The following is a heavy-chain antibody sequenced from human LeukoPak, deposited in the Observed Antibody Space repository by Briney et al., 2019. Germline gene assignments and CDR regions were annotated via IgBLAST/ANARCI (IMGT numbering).Heavy chain of an antibody. D-gene: IGHD3-9*01. CDR1: GFTFSSYA. J-gene: IGHJ4*02. Sequence: GGSLRLSCAASGFTFSSYAMNWVRQAPGKGLEWVAGISSGDRTFHAESVKGRFTISRDKSKDTLYLQMNSLRAEDTAVYYCAKDATASPYFHWFDNWGQGTQVSVSS. V-gene: IGHV3-23*01. CDR3: AKDATASPYFHWFDN. CDR2: ISSGDRT.